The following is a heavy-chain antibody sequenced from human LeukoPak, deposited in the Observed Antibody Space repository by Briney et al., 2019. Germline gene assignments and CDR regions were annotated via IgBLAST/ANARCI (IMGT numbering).Heavy chain of an antibody. CDR1: GGSVSSGSYY. Sequence: TSETLSLTCTVSGGSVSSGSYYWSWIRQPPGKGLEWIGYIYYSGSTNYNPSLKSRVTISVDTSKNQFSLKLSSVTAADTAVYYCARDKVAVGKYYYYGMDVWGKGTTVTASS. CDR3: ARDKVAVGKYYYYGMDV. J-gene: IGHJ6*04. V-gene: IGHV4-61*01. D-gene: IGHD6-19*01. CDR2: IYYSGST.